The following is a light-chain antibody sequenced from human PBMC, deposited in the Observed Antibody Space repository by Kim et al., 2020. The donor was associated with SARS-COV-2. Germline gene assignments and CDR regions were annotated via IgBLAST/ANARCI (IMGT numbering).Light chain of an antibody. CDR2: YES. V-gene: IGLV3-21*04. CDR3: QVWDSSSDHPV. J-gene: IGLJ2*01. CDR1: NLRSKS. Sequence: APGQAAEITLEGNNLRSKSVPWYQQKPGQAPMLVIYYESDRPSGIPERFSGSNSGNTATLTISRVEAGDEADYYCQVWDSSSDHPVFGGGTQLTVL.